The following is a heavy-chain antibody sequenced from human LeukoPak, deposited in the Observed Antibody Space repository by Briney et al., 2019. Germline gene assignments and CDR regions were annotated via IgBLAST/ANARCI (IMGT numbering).Heavy chain of an antibody. CDR2: ISYDGSNK. Sequence: GGSLGLSCAASGFTFSSYGMHWVRQAPGKGLEWVAVISYDGSNKYYADSVKGRFTISRDNSKNTLYLQMNSLRAEDTAVYYCARAPAAPRDYYYYGMDVWGQGTTVTVSS. CDR1: GFTFSSYG. J-gene: IGHJ6*02. V-gene: IGHV3-30*03. D-gene: IGHD2-2*01. CDR3: ARAPAAPRDYYYYGMDV.